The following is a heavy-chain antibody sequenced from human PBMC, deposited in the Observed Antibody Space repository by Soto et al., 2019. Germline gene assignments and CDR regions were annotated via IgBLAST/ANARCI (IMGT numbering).Heavy chain of an antibody. CDR3: ARGGLQHALDV. J-gene: IGHJ6*02. CDR2: VNNDGTDT. Sequence: EVQLVESGGGLVQPGGSLSLSCAASGFTFSNYWMYWVRQAPGKGLVWVSRVNNDGTDTTHADSVKGRFTISRDNAENTLYLQMNCLRAEDPAVYYGARGGLQHALDVWGQGSTVTVSS. D-gene: IGHD6-13*01. CDR1: GFTFSNYW. V-gene: IGHV3-74*03.